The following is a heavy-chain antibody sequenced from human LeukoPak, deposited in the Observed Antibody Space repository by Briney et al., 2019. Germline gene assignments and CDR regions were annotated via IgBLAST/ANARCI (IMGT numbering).Heavy chain of an antibody. CDR3: ARSQGGNTLWFDP. CDR1: GYTFTSYY. Sequence: ASVKVSCKASGYTFTSYYMHWVRQAPGQGLEWMGIINTSGGSTTYAQKFQGRVTMTRDTSKNTVYLEVSSLRSEDTAVYYCARSQGGNTLWFDPWGQGTLVTVSS. D-gene: IGHD4-23*01. J-gene: IGHJ5*02. CDR2: INTSGGST. V-gene: IGHV1-46*01.